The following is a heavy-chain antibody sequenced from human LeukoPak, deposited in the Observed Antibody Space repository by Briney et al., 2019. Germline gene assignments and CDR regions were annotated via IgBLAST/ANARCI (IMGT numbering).Heavy chain of an antibody. CDR3: ARGNLVDDY. CDR2: IKEDGSEK. V-gene: IGHV3-7*04. CDR1: GFSFSNYW. J-gene: IGHJ4*02. Sequence: GGSLRLSCAASGFSFSNYWMTWVRQAPGERPEWVANIKEDGSEKYYADSVKGRFTISRDNAKNSLFLQMNSLRADDTAVYYCARGNLVDDYWGQGTLVTVSS.